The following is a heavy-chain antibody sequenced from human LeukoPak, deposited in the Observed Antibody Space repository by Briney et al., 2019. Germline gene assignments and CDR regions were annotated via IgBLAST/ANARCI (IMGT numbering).Heavy chain of an antibody. CDR2: ISGRGEHT. D-gene: IGHD7-27*01. CDR1: GFTFSSYA. Sequence: AGGSLRLSCAASGFTFSSYAMSWVRQAPGKGLEWVSVISGRGEHTYYADSVKGRFTISRDNSNNTLYLQMNSLRAEDAAVYYCARDLSGDWYFDLWGRGTLVTVSS. V-gene: IGHV3-23*01. J-gene: IGHJ2*01. CDR3: ARDLSGDWYFDL.